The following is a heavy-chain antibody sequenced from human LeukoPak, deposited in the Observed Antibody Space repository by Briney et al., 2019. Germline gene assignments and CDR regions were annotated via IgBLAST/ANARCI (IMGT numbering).Heavy chain of an antibody. CDR2: IYFSGST. Sequence: SETLSLTCTVSGGSISYSNSYWGWIRQPPGKGLEWIGNIYFSGSTYYKQSLKSRVTISEDTSKNQFSLRLNSVTAADTAVYYCARGGWYFHYWGQGTLVTVSS. D-gene: IGHD6-19*01. CDR1: GGSISYSNSY. CDR3: ARGGWYFHY. V-gene: IGHV4-39*07. J-gene: IGHJ4*02.